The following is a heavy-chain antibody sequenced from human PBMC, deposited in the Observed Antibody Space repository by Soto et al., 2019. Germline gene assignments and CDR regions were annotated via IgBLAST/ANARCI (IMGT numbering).Heavy chain of an antibody. V-gene: IGHV4-59*08. CDR2: IYYSVST. D-gene: IGHD1-26*01. J-gene: IGHJ6*02. CDR1: GGSISSYY. Sequence: PSETLSLTCSVSGGSISSYYWSWIRQPPGKGLEWIGYIYYSVSTNYNPSLKSRVTISVDTSKNQFSLKLSSVTAADTAVYYCAKVSGSYYYGMDVWGQRTTVTVSS. CDR3: AKVSGSYYYGMDV.